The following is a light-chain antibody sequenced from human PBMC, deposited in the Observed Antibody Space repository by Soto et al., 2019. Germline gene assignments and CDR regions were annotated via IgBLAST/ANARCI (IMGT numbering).Light chain of an antibody. CDR2: SAS. CDR3: QQYAGSPRT. Sequence: EIVLTQSPVTLCLSPGERGTLSCRASQNLGTLYLAWFQQKSGQAPRLLIYSASRRATGIPDRFTGSGSGTDFTLTINRVEPEDFAVYFCQQYAGSPRTFGQGTKVDIK. V-gene: IGKV3-20*01. CDR1: QNLGTLY. J-gene: IGKJ1*01.